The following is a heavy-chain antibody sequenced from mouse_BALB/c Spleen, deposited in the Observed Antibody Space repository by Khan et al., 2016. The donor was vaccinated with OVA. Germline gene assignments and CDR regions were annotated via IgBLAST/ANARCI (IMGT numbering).Heavy chain of an antibody. J-gene: IGHJ3*01. CDR3: ASHLTGSFAY. CDR2: ISSGGDYT. D-gene: IGHD4-1*01. V-gene: IGHV5-6*01. Sequence: VQLKESGGDLVKPGGSLKLSCAVSGFTFSSYSMSWVRQTPDKRLEWVATISSGGDYTYYPDSVKGRFTISRDDAKTTLYLQMSSLKSEDTAMYYCASHLTGSFAYWGKGTRVTVSA. CDR1: GFTFSSYS.